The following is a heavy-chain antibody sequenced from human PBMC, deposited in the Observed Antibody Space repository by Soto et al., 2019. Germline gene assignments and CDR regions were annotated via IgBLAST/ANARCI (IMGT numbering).Heavy chain of an antibody. D-gene: IGHD6-19*01. CDR1: GFTFCSYG. Sequence: QVQLVESGGGVVQPGRSLRLSCAASGFTFCSYGMHWVRQAPGKGLEWVAVISYDGSNKYYADSVKGRFTISRDNSKNTLYLQMNSLRAEDTAVYYCAKVRVAVAGSYYYYGMDVWGQGTTVTVSS. CDR2: ISYDGSNK. CDR3: AKVRVAVAGSYYYYGMDV. J-gene: IGHJ6*02. V-gene: IGHV3-30*18.